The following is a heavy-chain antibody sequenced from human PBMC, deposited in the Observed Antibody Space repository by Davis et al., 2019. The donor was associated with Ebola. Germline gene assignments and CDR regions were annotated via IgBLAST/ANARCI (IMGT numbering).Heavy chain of an antibody. V-gene: IGHV3-13*01. CDR3: ARAHFGRSSFDY. Sequence: GESLKISCAASGFTFSSYDMHWVRQVTGKGLEWVSAIGTAGDTYYPGSAKGRFTISRENAKNSLYLQMNSLRAGDTAVYYCARAHFGRSSFDYWGQGTLVTVSS. D-gene: IGHD6-6*01. J-gene: IGHJ4*02. CDR2: IGTAGDT. CDR1: GFTFSSYD.